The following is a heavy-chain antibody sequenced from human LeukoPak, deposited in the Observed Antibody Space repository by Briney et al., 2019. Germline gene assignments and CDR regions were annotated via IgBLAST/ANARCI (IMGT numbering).Heavy chain of an antibody. V-gene: IGHV4-59*01. CDR2: IYYSGST. CDR1: GGSISSYY. J-gene: IGHJ3*02. CDR3: ARWEQLAFDAFDI. D-gene: IGHD6-6*01. Sequence: PSETLSLTCTVSGGSISSYYWSWIRQPPGKGLEWIGYIYYSGSTNYNPSLKSRVTISVDTSKNQFSLKLSSVTAADTAVYYCARWEQLAFDAFDIWGQGTMVTVSS.